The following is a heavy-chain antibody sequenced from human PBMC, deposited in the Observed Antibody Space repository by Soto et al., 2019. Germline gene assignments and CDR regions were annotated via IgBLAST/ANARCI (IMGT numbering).Heavy chain of an antibody. CDR1: GFTFSSYA. CDR2: ISDNGGVT. Sequence: GGSLRLSCAASGFTFSSYAMNWVRQAPGKGLEWVSGISDNGGVTYYADSVKGRFTISRGNSKNTLYLQMGSLRAEDTAVYYCAKEDFWGREIDCWGQGTLVTSPQ. J-gene: IGHJ4*02. V-gene: IGHV3-23*01. D-gene: IGHD3-3*01. CDR3: AKEDFWGREIDC.